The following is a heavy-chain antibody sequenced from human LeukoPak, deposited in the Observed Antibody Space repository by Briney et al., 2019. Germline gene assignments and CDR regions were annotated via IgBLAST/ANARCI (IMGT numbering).Heavy chain of an antibody. J-gene: IGHJ4*02. V-gene: IGHV1-18*01. CDR1: GYTLNSYG. Sequence: GAPVKVSCKASGYTLNSYGINWVRQAPGQGLEWMGWISVYNGQTNYAHKFQGRVTMTTDTSTRTVYMELRSLRSDDTAVYYCARDSGWELQHFYFDHWGQGTLVTVSA. CDR2: ISVYNGQT. CDR3: ARDSGWELQHFYFDH. D-gene: IGHD1-26*01.